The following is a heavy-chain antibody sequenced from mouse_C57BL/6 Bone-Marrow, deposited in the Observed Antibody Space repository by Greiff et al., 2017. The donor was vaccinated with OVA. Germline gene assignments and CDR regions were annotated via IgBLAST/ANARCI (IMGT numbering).Heavy chain of an antibody. D-gene: IGHD1-1*01. CDR1: GYTFTSYG. J-gene: IGHJ1*03. V-gene: IGHV1-81*01. CDR2: IYPRSSNT. CDR3: ARRVVGWYFDV. Sequence: QVQLQQSGAELARPGASVKLSCKASGYTFTSYGVSWVKQRTGQGLEWIGEIYPRSSNTYYNEKFKGKATLTVDTSSSTAYMQLSSLTSEDSAVYFCARRVVGWYFDVWGTGTTVTVSS.